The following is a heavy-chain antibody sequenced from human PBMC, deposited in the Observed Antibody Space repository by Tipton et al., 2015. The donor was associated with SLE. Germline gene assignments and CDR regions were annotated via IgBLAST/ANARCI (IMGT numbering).Heavy chain of an antibody. Sequence: SLRLSCAASGFTFSSYWMHWVRQAPGKGLVWVSRINTDGRTTTYADSVKGRFTISRDNAKNTLYLQMNSLRAEDAAVYYCIRDLAGRVGCWGQGTLVTVSS. J-gene: IGHJ4*02. CDR1: GFTFSSYW. CDR2: INTDGRTT. D-gene: IGHD6-19*01. V-gene: IGHV3-74*01. CDR3: IRDLAGRVGC.